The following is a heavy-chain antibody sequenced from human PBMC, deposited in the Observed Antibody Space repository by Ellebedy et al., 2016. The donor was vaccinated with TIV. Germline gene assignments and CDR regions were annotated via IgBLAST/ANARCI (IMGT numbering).Heavy chain of an antibody. CDR1: GYTFTGYY. V-gene: IGHV1-2*04. J-gene: IGHJ4*02. Sequence: AASVKVSCKASGYTFTGYYMHWVRQAPGQGLEWMGWINPNSGGTNYAQKFQGWVTMTRDTSISTAYMELSRLRSDDTAVYYCAAQYNWNRFDYWGQGTLVTVSS. CDR3: AAQYNWNRFDY. CDR2: INPNSGGT. D-gene: IGHD1-20*01.